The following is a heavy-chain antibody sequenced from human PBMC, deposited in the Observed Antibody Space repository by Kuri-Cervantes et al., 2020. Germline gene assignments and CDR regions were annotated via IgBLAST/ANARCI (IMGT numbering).Heavy chain of an antibody. CDR1: GASITSSRYF. D-gene: IGHD1-26*01. J-gene: IGHJ5*02. Sequence: SETLSLTCNVSGASITSSRYFWGWIRQPPGKGLEWIGTIFYSGSTYYSPSLKTRVTISVDTSKNHFSLKLSSVTAADTAVYYCARSRGGSYYWFDPWGQGTLVTVSS. V-gene: IGHV4-39*02. CDR3: ARSRGGSYYWFDP. CDR2: IFYSGST.